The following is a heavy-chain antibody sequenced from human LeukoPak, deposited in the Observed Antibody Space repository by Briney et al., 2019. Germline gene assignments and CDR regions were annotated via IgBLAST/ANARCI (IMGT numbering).Heavy chain of an antibody. CDR2: IYFIGNT. CDR3: ATKKTTPRSGFDY. CDR1: GVSISNYY. D-gene: IGHD6-25*01. Sequence: SETLSLTCTVSGVSISNYYLSWIRQPPGKGLEWIGHIYFIGNTNYNASLKSRVTISLDTSKNHFSLKLTSVTTADTAIYYCATKKTTPRSGFDYWGQGTLVTVSS. V-gene: IGHV4-59*01. J-gene: IGHJ4*02.